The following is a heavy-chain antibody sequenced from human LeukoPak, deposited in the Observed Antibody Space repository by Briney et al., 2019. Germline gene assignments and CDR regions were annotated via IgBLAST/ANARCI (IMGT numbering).Heavy chain of an antibody. CDR3: ARESILTGYRDAFDI. V-gene: IGHV4-61*09. J-gene: IGHJ3*02. CDR2: IHNSGNT. Sequence: SQTLSLTCTVSGGSISSGSYCWSWIRQPAGKGLEWIGHIHNSGNTNYNPSLKSRVTISVDTSKNQFSLKLSSVTAADTAVYYCARESILTGYRDAFDIWGQGTMVTVSS. CDR1: GGSISSGSYC. D-gene: IGHD3-9*01.